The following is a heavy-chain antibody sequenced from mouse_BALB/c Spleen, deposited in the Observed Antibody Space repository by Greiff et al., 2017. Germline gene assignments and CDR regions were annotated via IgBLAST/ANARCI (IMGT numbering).Heavy chain of an antibody. Sequence: EVMLVESGRGLVQPGGSLKLSCAASGFTFSSFGMHWVRQAPEKGLEWVAYISSDSSTIYYADTVKGRFTISRDNPKNTLYLQMTSLRSEDTAMYYCARREHRSTVSFDYWGQGTTLTVSA. V-gene: IGHV5-17*02. CDR3: ARREHRSTVSFDY. D-gene: IGHD4-1*02. CDR1: GFTFSSFG. CDR2: ISSDSSTI. J-gene: IGHJ2*01.